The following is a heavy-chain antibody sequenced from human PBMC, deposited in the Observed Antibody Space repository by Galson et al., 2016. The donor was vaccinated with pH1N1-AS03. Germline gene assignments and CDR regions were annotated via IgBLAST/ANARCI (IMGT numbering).Heavy chain of an antibody. CDR3: ARVEGIASTTGD. J-gene: IGHJ4*02. CDR2: VNTKTGVT. D-gene: IGHD6-13*01. V-gene: IGHV1-2*02. Sequence: QSGAEVKKPGESLMISCKASGYAFTAYYIHWVRQAPGQGLEWMGFVNTKTGVTIYAQKFKGRVTMTRDTSISTAYMELRGLRSDDSAFYYCARVEGIASTTGDWGQGSLITVSS. CDR1: GYAFTAYY.